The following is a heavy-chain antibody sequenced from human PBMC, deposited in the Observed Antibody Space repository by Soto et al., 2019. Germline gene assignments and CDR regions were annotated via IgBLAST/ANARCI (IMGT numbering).Heavy chain of an antibody. CDR1: GFTFSSYG. V-gene: IGHV3-33*01. CDR2: IWYDGSNK. CDR3: ARDLDYYGSGTPWFDP. Sequence: PGGSLRLSCAASGFTFSSYGMHWVRQAPGKGLEWVAVIWYDGSNKYYADSVKGRFTISRDNSKNTLYLQMNSLRAEDTAVYYCARDLDYYGSGTPWFDPWGKGTLVTVSS. J-gene: IGHJ5*02. D-gene: IGHD3-10*01.